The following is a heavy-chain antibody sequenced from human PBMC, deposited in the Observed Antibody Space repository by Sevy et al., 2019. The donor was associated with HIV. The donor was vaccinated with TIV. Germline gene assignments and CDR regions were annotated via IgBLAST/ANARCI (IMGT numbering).Heavy chain of an antibody. D-gene: IGHD2-2*01. CDR2: INHTGSL. Sequence: SETLSLTCAVSGGSFSGYFWNWISQSPGKGLEWIGEINHTGSLKYNPSLKSRVTISVDASKSQLSLHLRSVTAADTAVYYCARGRQAYVVVVPSTVPFDYWGRGTLVTVSS. CDR1: GGSFSGYF. J-gene: IGHJ4*02. V-gene: IGHV4-34*01. CDR3: ARGRQAYVVVVPSTVPFDY.